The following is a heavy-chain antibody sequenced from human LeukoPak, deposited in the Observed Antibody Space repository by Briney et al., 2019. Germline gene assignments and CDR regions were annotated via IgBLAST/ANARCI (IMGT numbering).Heavy chain of an antibody. J-gene: IGHJ4*02. CDR1: GYTFTGYY. CDR3: ARAVGGIQLWLNY. CDR2: INPNSGGT. Sequence: ASVKVSCKASGYTFTGYYMHWVRQAPGQGLEWMGWINPNSGGTNYAQKFQGRVTMTRDTSISTAYMELSRLRSDDTAVYYCARAVGGIQLWLNYWGQGTLVTVSS. D-gene: IGHD5-18*01. V-gene: IGHV1-2*02.